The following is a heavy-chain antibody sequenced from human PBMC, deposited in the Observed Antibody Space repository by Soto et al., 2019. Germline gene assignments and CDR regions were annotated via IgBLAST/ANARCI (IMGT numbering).Heavy chain of an antibody. CDR3: AHSNCSSGRCHAFGLAY. CDR2: IYWDDDK. D-gene: IGHD2-2*01. J-gene: IGHJ4*02. V-gene: IGHV2-5*02. Sequence: QITLKESGPPLVNPTQTLTLTCTFSGFSLSASGVGVGWIRQPPGNALEWLALIYWDDDKRYSPSLKSRLTITKDTSKNQVVLTMTNMDPVDTATYFCAHSNCSSGRCHAFGLAYWGQGTLVTVSS. CDR1: GFSLSASGVG.